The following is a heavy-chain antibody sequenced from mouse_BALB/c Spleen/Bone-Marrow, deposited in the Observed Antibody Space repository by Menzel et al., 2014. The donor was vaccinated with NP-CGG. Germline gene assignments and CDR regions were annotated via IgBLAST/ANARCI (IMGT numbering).Heavy chain of an antibody. CDR1: GYTFTDYA. CDR3: ARGGSSGLYNYAMDY. CDR2: ISPYYVYG. V-gene: IGHV1S137*01. D-gene: IGHD3-1*01. J-gene: IGHJ4*01. Sequence: QVHVKQSGAELVRPGASVKISFRDSGYTFTDYAMHWVQQSHAKSLEWIGVISPYYVYGGYNQKFKCKATMTIDKSSSTAYMERARLTSEDSAIYYCARGGSSGLYNYAMDYWGQGTSVTVSS.